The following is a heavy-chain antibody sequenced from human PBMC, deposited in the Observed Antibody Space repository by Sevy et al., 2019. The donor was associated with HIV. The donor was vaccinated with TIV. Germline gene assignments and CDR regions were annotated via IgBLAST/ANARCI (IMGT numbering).Heavy chain of an antibody. D-gene: IGHD1-26*01. V-gene: IGHV5-51*01. CDR1: GYDFSTYW. CDR2: IFPGDSDT. CDR3: ARRGILLRGGDYFYYGLDV. J-gene: IGHJ6*02. Sequence: GESLKISCKGSGYDFSTYWIAWVRQMPGKGLELMGSIFPGDSDTRYSPSFQGQVTISADDSIRTSYLQWRSLKASDTAIYYCARRGILLRGGDYFYYGLDVWGQGTTVTVSS.